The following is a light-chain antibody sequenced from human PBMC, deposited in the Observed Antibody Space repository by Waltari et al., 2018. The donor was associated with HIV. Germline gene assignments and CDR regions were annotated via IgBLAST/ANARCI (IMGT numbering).Light chain of an antibody. V-gene: IGKV4-1*01. CDR2: FAY. J-gene: IGKJ1*01. Sequence: DIVMTQSPDSLAVSLGERATINSKSSQSVLYSFTANNYLAWYKQKPGQPPILLIYFAYTREYGVPHRFSGSGSGTDFDLSCSSLPPEDVAVYYCQQYYSIPWTFGQGTKVEIK. CDR1: QSVLYSFTANNY. CDR3: QQYYSIPWT.